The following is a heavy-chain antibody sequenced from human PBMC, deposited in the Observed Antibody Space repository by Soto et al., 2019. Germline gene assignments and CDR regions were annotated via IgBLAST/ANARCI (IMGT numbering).Heavy chain of an antibody. D-gene: IGHD5-12*01. CDR2: IIPIFGTA. V-gene: IGHV1-69*13. J-gene: IGHJ6*02. CDR1: GGTFSSYA. CDR3: ARDKRRYSGYDFGDYYYYYYGMDV. Sequence: SVKVSCQASGGTFSSYAISWVRQAPGPGLEWMGGIIPIFGTANYAQKFQGRVTITADESTSTAYMELSSLRSEDTAVYYCARDKRRYSGYDFGDYYYYYYGMDVWGQGTTVTVSS.